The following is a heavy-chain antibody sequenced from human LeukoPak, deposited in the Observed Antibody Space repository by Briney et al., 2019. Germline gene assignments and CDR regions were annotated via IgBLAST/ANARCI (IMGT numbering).Heavy chain of an antibody. J-gene: IGHJ4*02. CDR3: ARVAIRWLAARGFDY. D-gene: IGHD4-23*01. CDR1: GYNFTRHW. V-gene: IGHV5-51*01. Sequence: GESLKISCKGSGYNFTRHWIGWVRQMPGKGLEWMGIIYPDDSDTRYSPSFQGQVTISADKSISTAYLQWSSLKASDTAIYYCARVAIRWLAARGFDYWGQGTLVTVSS. CDR2: IYPDDSDT.